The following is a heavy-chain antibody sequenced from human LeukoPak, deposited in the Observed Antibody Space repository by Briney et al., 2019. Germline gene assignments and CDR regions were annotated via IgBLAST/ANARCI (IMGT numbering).Heavy chain of an antibody. J-gene: IGHJ4*02. D-gene: IGHD3-10*01. Sequence: GGSLRLSCAASGFTFSSYSMNWVRQAPGKGLEWVSSISSSSSYIYYADSVKGRFTISRDNAKNSLYLQMNSLRAEDTAVYYCARDIWITMVRGEPLPQGLFDYWGQGTLVTVSS. V-gene: IGHV3-21*01. CDR1: GFTFSSYS. CDR2: ISSSSSYI. CDR3: ARDIWITMVRGEPLPQGLFDY.